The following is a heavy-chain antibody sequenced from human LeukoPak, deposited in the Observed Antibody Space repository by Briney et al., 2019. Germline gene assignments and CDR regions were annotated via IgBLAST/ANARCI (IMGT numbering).Heavy chain of an antibody. Sequence: GASLRLSCAASGFMFTNCAFHWVRQAPGKGPEWVATVSYDGKYEFSSDSVKGRFSISRNDSDNTVPLQMNSLRPEDSAVFYCAKVRGPLYYVAVDAWGQGTKAT. CDR2: VSYDGKYE. D-gene: IGHD3-16*01. J-gene: IGHJ6*02. CDR1: GFMFTNCA. V-gene: IGHV3-30*18. CDR3: AKVRGPLYYVAVDA.